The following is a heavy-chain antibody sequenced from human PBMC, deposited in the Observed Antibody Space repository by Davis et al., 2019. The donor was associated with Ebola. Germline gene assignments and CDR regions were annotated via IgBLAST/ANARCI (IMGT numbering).Heavy chain of an antibody. CDR2: FDPEDGET. V-gene: IGHV1-24*01. CDR1: GYTFTGYY. J-gene: IGHJ4*02. D-gene: IGHD1-26*01. Sequence: ASVKVSCKASGYTFTGYYMHWVRQAPGQGLEWMGGFDPEDGETIYAQKFQGRVTMTEDTSTDTAYMELSSLRSEDTAVYYCATSGPGGSFLAYYFDYWGQGTLVTVSS. CDR3: ATSGPGGSFLAYYFDY.